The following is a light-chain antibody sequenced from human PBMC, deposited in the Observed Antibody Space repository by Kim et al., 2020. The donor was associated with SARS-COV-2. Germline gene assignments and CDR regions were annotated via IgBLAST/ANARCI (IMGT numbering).Light chain of an antibody. Sequence: LSPGESDTLSLRASQFVRHNYVAWYQQKPGQAPSLLIYGASKRTTDFPDRLSGSGSGTDFTLPIDRLEPEYFAVYFCQQYGASPYSLGQETKL. CDR2: GAS. V-gene: IGKV3-20*01. CDR3: QQYGASPYS. CDR1: QFVRHNY. J-gene: IGKJ2*03.